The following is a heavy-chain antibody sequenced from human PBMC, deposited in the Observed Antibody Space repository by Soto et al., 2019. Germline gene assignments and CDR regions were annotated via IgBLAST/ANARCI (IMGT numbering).Heavy chain of an antibody. CDR1: GVSLSSPAVG. CDR3: APGSGWFSDY. CDR2: IYWDDDK. V-gene: IGHV2-5*02. J-gene: IGHJ4*02. Sequence: QITLKESGPTLVKPTQTLTLTCTFSGVSLSSPAVGVNWIRQPPGKALEWLALIYWDDDKQYSPSLRSRLTITKDTSKNQVVLTMTNMDPVDTATYYCAPGSGWFSDYWGQGTLVTVSS. D-gene: IGHD6-19*01.